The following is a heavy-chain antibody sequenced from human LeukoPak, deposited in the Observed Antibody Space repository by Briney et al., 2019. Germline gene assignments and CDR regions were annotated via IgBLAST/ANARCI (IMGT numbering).Heavy chain of an antibody. D-gene: IGHD3-22*01. CDR1: GYTFTSYD. CDR2: MNPNSGNT. J-gene: IGHJ4*02. Sequence: ASVKVSCKASGYTFTSYDINWVRQATGQGLEWMGWMNPNSGNTGYAQKFQGRVTMTRDTSISTAYMELSRLRSDDTAVYYCASRGYYDSSGYFDYWGQGTLVTVSS. CDR3: ASRGYYDSSGYFDY. V-gene: IGHV1-8*01.